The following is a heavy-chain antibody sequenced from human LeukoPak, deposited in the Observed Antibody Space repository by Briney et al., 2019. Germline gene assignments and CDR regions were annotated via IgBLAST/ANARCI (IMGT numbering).Heavy chain of an antibody. J-gene: IGHJ6*02. CDR2: ISAYNGNT. D-gene: IGHD2-2*01. V-gene: IGHV1-18*01. CDR3: ARDIPSSTSNSYYYYGMDV. CDR1: GYTFTSYG. Sequence: GASVKVSCKASGYTFTSYGISWVRQALGQGLEWMGWISAYNGNTNYAQKLQGRVTMTTDTSTSTAYMELRSLRSDDTAVYYCARDIPSSTSNSYYYYGMDVWGQGTTVTVSS.